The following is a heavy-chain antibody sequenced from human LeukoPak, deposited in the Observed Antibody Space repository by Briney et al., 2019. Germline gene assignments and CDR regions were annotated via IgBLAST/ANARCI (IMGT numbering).Heavy chain of an antibody. V-gene: IGHV4-59*01. Sequence: SETLSLTCAVYGGSFSGYYWSWIRQPPGKGLEWIGYIYYSGSTNYNPSLKSRVTISVDTSKNQFSLKLSSVTAADTAVYYCAREIDYDSSGYFSVGYWGQGTLVTVSS. CDR1: GGSFSGYY. J-gene: IGHJ4*02. CDR2: IYYSGST. CDR3: AREIDYDSSGYFSVGY. D-gene: IGHD3-22*01.